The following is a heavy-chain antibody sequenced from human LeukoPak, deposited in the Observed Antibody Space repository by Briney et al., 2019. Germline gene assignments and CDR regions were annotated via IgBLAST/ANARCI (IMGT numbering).Heavy chain of an antibody. CDR2: ITSSGTYI. CDR1: GFTFNNYN. D-gene: IGHD5-12*01. J-gene: IGHJ4*02. Sequence: PGGSLKLSCATSGFTFNNYNMNWVRQAPGRALEWVSSITSSGTYIFYADSVKGRFTISRDHSKNTLYLQMNSLRAEDTAVYYCARDRHKLVDIVAGILDYWGQGTLVTVSS. V-gene: IGHV3-21*01. CDR3: ARDRHKLVDIVAGILDY.